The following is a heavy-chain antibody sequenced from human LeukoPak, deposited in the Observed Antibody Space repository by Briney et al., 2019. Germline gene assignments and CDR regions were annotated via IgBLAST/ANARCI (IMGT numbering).Heavy chain of an antibody. J-gene: IGHJ4*02. V-gene: IGHV1-2*02. Sequence: GASVKVSCKASGYTFTGYYMHWVRQAPGQGLEWMGWINPNSGGTNYAQKFQGRVTMTRDTSISTAYMELSRPRSDDTAVYYCAREGGYSGYDFDYWGQGTLVTVSS. CDR2: INPNSGGT. CDR3: AREGGYSGYDFDY. CDR1: GYTFTGYY. D-gene: IGHD5-12*01.